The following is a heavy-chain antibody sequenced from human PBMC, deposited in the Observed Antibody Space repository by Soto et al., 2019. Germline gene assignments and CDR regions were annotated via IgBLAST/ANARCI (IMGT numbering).Heavy chain of an antibody. CDR1: GFTFDDYA. J-gene: IGHJ1*01. V-gene: IGHV3-9*01. CDR2: ISWNSGSI. Sequence: EVQLVESGGGLVQHGRSLRLSCAASGFTFDDYAMHWVRQAPGKGLEWVSGISWNSGSIGYADSVKGRFTISRDNAKNSLYLQMNSLRAEDTALYYCAKGSGAGSGSYQEYFQHWGQGTLVTVSS. D-gene: IGHD1-26*01. CDR3: AKGSGAGSGSYQEYFQH.